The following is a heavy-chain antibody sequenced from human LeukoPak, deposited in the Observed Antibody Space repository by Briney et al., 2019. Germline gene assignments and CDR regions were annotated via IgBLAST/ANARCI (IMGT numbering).Heavy chain of an antibody. CDR3: ATLSDEMATITSGYYFDY. CDR1: GFTFDSYA. CDR2: ISGSGGST. Sequence: GGSLRLSCAASGFTFDSYAMNWVRQAPGKGLEWVSAISGSGGSTYYADSVKGRFTISRDNSKNTLYLQMNSLRAEDTAVYYCATLSDEMATITSGYYFDYWGQGTLVTVSS. D-gene: IGHD5-24*01. V-gene: IGHV3-23*01. J-gene: IGHJ4*02.